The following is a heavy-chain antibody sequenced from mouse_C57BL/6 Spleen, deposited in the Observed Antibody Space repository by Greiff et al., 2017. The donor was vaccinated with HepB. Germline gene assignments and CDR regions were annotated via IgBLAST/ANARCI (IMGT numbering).Heavy chain of an antibody. V-gene: IGHV1-9*01. J-gene: IGHJ4*01. CDR1: GYTFTGYW. D-gene: IGHD1-1*01. CDR3: ARCPYYYGSSGYAMDY. Sequence: QVQLQQSGAELMKPGASVKLSCKATGYTFTGYWIEWVKQRPGHGLEWIGEILPGSGSTNYNEKFKGKATFTADTSSNTAYMQLSSLTTEYSAIYYCARCPYYYGSSGYAMDYWGQGTSVTVSS. CDR2: ILPGSGST.